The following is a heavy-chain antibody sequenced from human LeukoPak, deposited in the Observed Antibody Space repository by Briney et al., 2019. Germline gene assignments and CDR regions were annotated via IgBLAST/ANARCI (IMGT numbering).Heavy chain of an antibody. V-gene: IGHV4-34*01. D-gene: IGHD2-15*01. CDR1: GGSFSGYY. J-gene: IGHJ4*02. CDR2: INHSGST. CDR3: ARGLHQGYYFDY. Sequence: SETLSLTCAVYGGSFSGYYWSWIRQPPGKGLEWIGEINHSGSTNYNPSLKSRVTISVDTSKNQFSLKLSSVTAADTAVYYCARGLHQGYYFDYWGQGTLVTVSS.